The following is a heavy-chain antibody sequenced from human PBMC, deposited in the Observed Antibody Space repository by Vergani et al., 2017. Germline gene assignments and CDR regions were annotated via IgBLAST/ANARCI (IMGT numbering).Heavy chain of an antibody. Sequence: VQLVQSGAEVKKPGSSVKVSCKASGGTFSSYAISWVRQAPGQGLEWMGWMNPNSGNTGYAQKFQGRVTMTRNTSISTAYMELSSLRSEDTAVYYCARVVVVAATYLNYYYGMDVWGQGTTVTVSS. CDR1: GGTFSSYA. CDR3: ARVVVVAATYLNYYYGMDV. J-gene: IGHJ6*02. D-gene: IGHD2-15*01. CDR2: MNPNSGNT. V-gene: IGHV1-8*02.